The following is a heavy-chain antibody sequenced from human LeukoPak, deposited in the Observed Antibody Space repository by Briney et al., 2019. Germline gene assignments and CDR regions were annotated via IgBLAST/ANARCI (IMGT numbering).Heavy chain of an antibody. CDR3: ARDGDSSGWTRSDY. J-gene: IGHJ4*02. CDR1: GGSVSSTSYY. D-gene: IGHD6-19*01. CDR2: IYYSGST. Sequence: SETLSLTCTVSGGSVSSTSYYWGWIRQPPGKGLEWIGSIYYSGSTYYNPSLKSRVAISADRSKNQFSLKLSSVTAADTAVYYCARDGDSSGWTRSDYWGQGTLVTVSS. V-gene: IGHV4-39*07.